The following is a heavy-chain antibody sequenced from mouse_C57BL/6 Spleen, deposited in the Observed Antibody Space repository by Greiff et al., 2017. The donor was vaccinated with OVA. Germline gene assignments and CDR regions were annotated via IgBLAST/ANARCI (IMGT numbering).Heavy chain of an antibody. CDR2: INPNNGGT. D-gene: IGHD1-1*01. Sequence: VQLQQSGPELVKPGASVKMSCKASGYTFTDYNMHWVKQSHGKSLEWIGYINPNNGGTSYNQKFKGKATLTVNKSSSTAYMELRSLTSEDSAVYYCAREEYYAWYFDVWGTGTTVTVSS. CDR3: AREEYYAWYFDV. V-gene: IGHV1-22*01. CDR1: GYTFTDYN. J-gene: IGHJ1*03.